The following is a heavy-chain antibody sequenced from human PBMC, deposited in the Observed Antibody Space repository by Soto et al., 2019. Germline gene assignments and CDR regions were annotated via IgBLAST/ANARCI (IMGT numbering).Heavy chain of an antibody. V-gene: IGHV4-39*01. D-gene: IGHD1-26*01. CDR3: ASYKGATSYSGTS. Sequence: SETLSLTCTVSGDSTSASNSYWSWGRRPPGKGLEWIGMIHSSGNTYYNPSLNSRVTVSLDTAKNQFSLNLRSLTAADTAVYYCASYKGATSYSGTSWGQGTVVTVSS. CDR2: IHSSGNT. CDR1: GDSTSASNSY. J-gene: IGHJ4*02.